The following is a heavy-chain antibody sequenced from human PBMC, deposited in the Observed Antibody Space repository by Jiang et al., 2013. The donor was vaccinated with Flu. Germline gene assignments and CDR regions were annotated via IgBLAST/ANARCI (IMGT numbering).Heavy chain of an antibody. V-gene: IGHV3-7*01. D-gene: IGHD3-10*01. CDR1: GFTFSNYW. J-gene: IGHJ3*02. CDR3: ARDLNPSYGSTYYDAFDI. CDR2: IKQDEKK. Sequence: VQLVESGGGLVQPGGSLRLSCTASGFTFSNYWMTWVRQAPGKGPEWVANIKQDEKKYYLDSVKGRFTVSRDNAKNSLFLEMNSLRAEDTAVYYCARDLNPSYGSTYYDAFDIVGPRDSGHRLF.